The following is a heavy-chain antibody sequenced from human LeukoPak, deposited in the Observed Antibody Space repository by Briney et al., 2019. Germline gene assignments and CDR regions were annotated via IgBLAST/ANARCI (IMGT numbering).Heavy chain of an antibody. CDR1: GFTFSNYA. D-gene: IGHD3-16*02. CDR3: ARERPRSFAFDI. J-gene: IGHJ3*02. CDR2: ISGSGGST. Sequence: GGSLRLSCAASGFTFSNYAMNWVRQAPGKGLEWVSAISGSGGSTYYADSVKGRFTISRDHATNTLFLQMDSLRVEDTAVYFCARERPRSFAFDIWGQGTRVTVSS. V-gene: IGHV3-23*01.